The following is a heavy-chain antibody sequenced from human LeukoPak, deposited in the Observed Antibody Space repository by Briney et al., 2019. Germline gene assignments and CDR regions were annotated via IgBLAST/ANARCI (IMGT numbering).Heavy chain of an antibody. CDR3: ARIASTYQLLYYFDY. J-gene: IGHJ4*02. Sequence: PSETLSLTCTVSGGSISSYYWSWIRQPPGKGLEWIGYIYYSGSTNYNPSLKSRVTISVDTSKNQLSLKLSSVTAADTAVYYCARIASTYQLLYYFDYWGQGTLVTVSS. D-gene: IGHD2-2*01. CDR2: IYYSGST. CDR1: GGSISSYY. V-gene: IGHV4-59*01.